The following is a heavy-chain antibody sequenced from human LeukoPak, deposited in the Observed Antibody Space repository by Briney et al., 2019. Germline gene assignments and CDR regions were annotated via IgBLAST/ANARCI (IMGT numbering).Heavy chain of an antibody. CDR3: ARFGYVAAVDV. D-gene: IGHD2-15*01. Sequence: GGSLRLSCVASGFTISDHYMDWVRQAPGTGLEWVANINPAGSETYYVDPVKGRFSISRDNAKNLVYLQMNSLRAEDTAVYHCARFGYVAAVDVWGQGTPVTVSS. V-gene: IGHV3-7*01. J-gene: IGHJ4*02. CDR1: GFTISDHY. CDR2: INPAGSET.